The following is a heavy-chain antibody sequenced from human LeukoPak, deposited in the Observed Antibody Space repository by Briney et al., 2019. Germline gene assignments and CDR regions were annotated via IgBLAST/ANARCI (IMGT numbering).Heavy chain of an antibody. J-gene: IGHJ4*02. D-gene: IGHD3-10*01. CDR2: IYYSGST. Sequence: KSSQTLSLTCTVSGGSISSGDYYWSWIRQPPGKGLEWIGYIYYSGSTYYNPSLKSRVTISVDTSKNQFSLKLSSVTAADTAVYYCARAMSHNLWFGESLDYWAREPWSPSPQ. CDR1: GGSISSGDYY. CDR3: ARAMSHNLWFGESLDY. V-gene: IGHV4-30-4*08.